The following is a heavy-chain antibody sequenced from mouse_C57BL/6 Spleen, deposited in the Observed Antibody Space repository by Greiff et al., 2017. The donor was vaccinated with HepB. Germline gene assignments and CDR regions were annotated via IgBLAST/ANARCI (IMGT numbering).Heavy chain of an antibody. J-gene: IGHJ4*01. CDR3: ARSGAYDPRGGYAMDY. D-gene: IGHD2-10*02. CDR2: IYPGDGDT. Sequence: VQLQQSGAELVKPGASVKISCKASGYAFSSYWMNWVKQRPGKGLEWIGQIYPGDGDTNYNGKFKGKATLTADKSSSTAYMQLSSLTSEDSAVYLCARSGAYDPRGGYAMDYWGQGTSVTVSS. CDR1: GYAFSSYW. V-gene: IGHV1-80*01.